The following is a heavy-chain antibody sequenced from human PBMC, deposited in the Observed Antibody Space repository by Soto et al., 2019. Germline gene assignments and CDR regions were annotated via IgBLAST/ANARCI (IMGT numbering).Heavy chain of an antibody. CDR1: GFTFSSYA. V-gene: IGHV3-23*01. D-gene: IGHD6-6*01. J-gene: IGHJ4*02. Sequence: EVQLLESGGGLVQPGGSLRLSCAASGFTFSSYAMSWVRQAPGKGLEWVSAISGSGGSTYYADSVKGRFTISRDNSKTTLYLQMNSLRAEDTAVYYCVGYSSSYPDYWGQGTLVTVSS. CDR2: ISGSGGST. CDR3: VGYSSSYPDY.